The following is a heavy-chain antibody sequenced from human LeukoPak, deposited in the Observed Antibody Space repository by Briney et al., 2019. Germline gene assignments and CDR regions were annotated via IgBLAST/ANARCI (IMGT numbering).Heavy chain of an antibody. CDR2: IYTSGST. Sequence: PSETLSLTCTVSGGSISSYYWSWIRQPAGKGLEWIGRIYTSGSTNYNPSLKSRVTMSVDTSKNQFSLKLSSATAADTAVYYCARDRLLWFGEPPGYMGVWGKGTTVTVSS. V-gene: IGHV4-4*07. J-gene: IGHJ6*03. CDR1: GGSISSYY. D-gene: IGHD3-10*01. CDR3: ARDRLLWFGEPPGYMGV.